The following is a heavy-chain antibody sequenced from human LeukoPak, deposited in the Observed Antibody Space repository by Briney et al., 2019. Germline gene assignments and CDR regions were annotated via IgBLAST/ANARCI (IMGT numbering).Heavy chain of an antibody. CDR3: ARIAAAENYFDY. V-gene: IGHV1-18*01. CDR2: ISAYNGNT. J-gene: IGHJ4*02. D-gene: IGHD6-13*01. CDR1: GYTFTRYG. Sequence: ASVKVSCKASGYTFTRYGISGVRQAPGQGLEWMGWISAYNGNTNYAQKLQGRVTMTTDTSTGTGYMELRSLRSDDTAVYYCARIAAAENYFDYWGQGTLVTVSS.